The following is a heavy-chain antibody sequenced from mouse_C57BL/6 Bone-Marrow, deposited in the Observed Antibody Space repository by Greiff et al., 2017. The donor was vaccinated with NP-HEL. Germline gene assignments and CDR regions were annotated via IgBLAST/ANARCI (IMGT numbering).Heavy chain of an antibody. Sequence: VQLQQPGAELVKPGSSVNLSCKASGYTFTSYWMQWVNQRPGQGLEWIGEIGPSDSYTNYNQKFKGKATLTVDTSSSTAYMQLSSLTSEDAAVYYCARGDDGYYPYWYVDVWGTGTTVTVSS. CDR3: ARGDDGYYPYWYVDV. J-gene: IGHJ1*03. CDR2: IGPSDSYT. V-gene: IGHV1-50*01. D-gene: IGHD2-3*01. CDR1: GYTFTSYW.